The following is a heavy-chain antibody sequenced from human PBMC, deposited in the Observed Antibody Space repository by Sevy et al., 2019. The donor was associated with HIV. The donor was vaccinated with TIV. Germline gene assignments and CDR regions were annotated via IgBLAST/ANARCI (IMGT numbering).Heavy chain of an antibody. Sequence: GGSLRLSCAASGFTFSSYAMNWVRQAPGKGLEWVSFISGSGGDTYYADSMKGRFNISRDNTKNTLYLQMNSLRAEDSAVYYCAEDAYSYDCSGCSMRQWYYGMDVWGQGTTVTVSS. CDR1: GFTFSSYA. V-gene: IGHV3-23*01. J-gene: IGHJ6*02. D-gene: IGHD3-22*01. CDR3: AEDAYSYDCSGCSMRQWYYGMDV. CDR2: ISGSGGDT.